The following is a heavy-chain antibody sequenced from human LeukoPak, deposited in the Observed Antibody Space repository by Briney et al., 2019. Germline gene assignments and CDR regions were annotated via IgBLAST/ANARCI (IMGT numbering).Heavy chain of an antibody. CDR2: INHSGST. CDR1: GGSFSGYY. V-gene: IGHV4-34*01. Sequence: SETLSLTCAVYGGSFSGYYWSWIRQPPGKGLEWIGEINHSGSTNYNPSLKSRVTISVDTSKNQFSLKLSSVTAADTAVYYCARGPSTVTYDNWFDYWGQGTLVTVSS. CDR3: ARGPSTVTYDNWFDY. D-gene: IGHD4-17*01. J-gene: IGHJ4*02.